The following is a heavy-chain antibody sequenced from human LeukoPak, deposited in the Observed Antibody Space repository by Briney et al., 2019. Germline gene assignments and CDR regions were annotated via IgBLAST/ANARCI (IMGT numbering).Heavy chain of an antibody. CDR3: AREIHFDSSGQRTLHAFDI. J-gene: IGHJ3*02. CDR1: GGSISIYY. Sequence: PSETLSLTCSVSGGSISIYYWTWIRQIPGKGLEWIGYIYYTGTTNYNPLFESRATISVDTSKNQFSLKVNSVTAADTAVYYCAREIHFDSSGQRTLHAFDIWGQGTMVTVSS. CDR2: IYYTGTT. D-gene: IGHD3-22*01. V-gene: IGHV4-59*12.